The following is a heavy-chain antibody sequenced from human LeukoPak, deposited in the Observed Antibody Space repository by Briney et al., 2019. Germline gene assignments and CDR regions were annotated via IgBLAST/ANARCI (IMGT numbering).Heavy chain of an antibody. V-gene: IGHV3-30*02. J-gene: IGHJ2*01. CDR3: AKVHTSSWGFFEV. Sequence: GGSLRLSCAASGFTFKTYGLHWARQAPGKGLEWVAFIRNDGSTKYYADSVKGRFTISRDNSKNTLYLDMNSLTIEETAVYYCAKVHTSSWGFFEVWGRGAPVTVSS. CDR1: GFTFKTYG. CDR2: IRNDGSTK. D-gene: IGHD6-13*01.